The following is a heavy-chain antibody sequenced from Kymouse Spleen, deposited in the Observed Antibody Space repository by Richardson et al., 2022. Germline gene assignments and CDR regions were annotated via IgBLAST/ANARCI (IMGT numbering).Heavy chain of an antibody. D-gene: IGHD6-19*01. Sequence: QVQLVESGGGVVQPGRSLRLSCAASGFTFSSYGMHWVRQAPGKGLEWVAVISYDGSNKYYADSVKGRFTISRDNSKNTLYLQMNSLRAEDTAVYYCAKDPGIAVAGTLDYWGQGTLVTVSS. CDR1: GFTFSSYG. V-gene: IGHV3-30*18. J-gene: IGHJ4*02. CDR2: ISYDGSNK. CDR3: AKDPGIAVAGTLDY.